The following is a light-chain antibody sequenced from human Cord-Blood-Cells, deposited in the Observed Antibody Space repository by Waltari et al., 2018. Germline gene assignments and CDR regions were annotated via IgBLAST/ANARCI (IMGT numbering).Light chain of an antibody. Sequence: EIVMTQSPATLSVSPGDRATLSCRASQSVSSNLAWYQQKPGQAPRLLSYGASTRATGIPARFSGSGSGTEFTLTISSLQSEDFAVYYCQQYNNWPITFGQGTRLEIK. V-gene: IGKV3-15*01. CDR1: QSVSSN. J-gene: IGKJ5*01. CDR2: GAS. CDR3: QQYNNWPIT.